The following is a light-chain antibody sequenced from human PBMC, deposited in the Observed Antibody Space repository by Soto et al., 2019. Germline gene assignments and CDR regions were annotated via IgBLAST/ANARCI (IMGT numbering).Light chain of an antibody. CDR1: QSVSSN. V-gene: IGKV3-15*01. Sequence: EIVMTQSPATLSVSPGERATLSCRASQSVSSNLAWYQQKPGQAPRLLIYGASTRATGIPARFSGSGSGTEFTLTISSLQSEDFAVYYCQQYNNWHPVTFSGGTKVEIK. CDR2: GAS. J-gene: IGKJ4*01. CDR3: QQYNNWHPVT.